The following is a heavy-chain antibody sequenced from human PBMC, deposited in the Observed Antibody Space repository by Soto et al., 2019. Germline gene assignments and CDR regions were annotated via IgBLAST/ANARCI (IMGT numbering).Heavy chain of an antibody. V-gene: IGHV4-4*07. CDR2: IYSSGST. D-gene: IGHD3-3*01. CDR3: ARGQRFSDWFDP. CDR1: GGAISGYD. J-gene: IGHJ5*02. Sequence: SETLSLTXTVTGGAISGYDWYWIRQSDGEGLEWIGRIYSSGSTNYNPSLKSRVTISLDTSMNYFSLRLSSVTAADTAVYYCARGQRFSDWFDPWGQGTLVTVSS.